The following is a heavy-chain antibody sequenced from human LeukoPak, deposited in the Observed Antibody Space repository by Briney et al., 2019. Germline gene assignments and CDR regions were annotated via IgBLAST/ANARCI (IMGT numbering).Heavy chain of an antibody. V-gene: IGHV3-23*01. J-gene: IGHJ4*02. CDR2: ISGSGGRT. Sequence: GGTLRLSCAASGFTFSSYGMSWVRQAPGKGLEWVSAISGSGGRTNYADSVKGRFTISRDNSKNTLYLQMNSLRAEDTAVYYCARDYDILTGYHACLDYWGQGTLVTVSS. CDR3: ARDYDILTGYHACLDY. D-gene: IGHD3-9*01. CDR1: GFTFSSYG.